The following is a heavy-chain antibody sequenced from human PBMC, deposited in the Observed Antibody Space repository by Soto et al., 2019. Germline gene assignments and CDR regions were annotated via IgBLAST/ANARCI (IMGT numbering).Heavy chain of an antibody. CDR2: INHSGST. Sequence: SETLSLTCAVYGGSFSGYYWSWIRPPPGKGLEWIGEINHSGSTNYNTSLKSRVTISVDTSKNQFSLKLSSVTAADTAVYYCARLRITMVRGSYYYYGMDVWGQGTTVTVSS. CDR3: ARLRITMVRGSYYYYGMDV. V-gene: IGHV4-34*01. CDR1: GGSFSGYY. D-gene: IGHD3-10*01. J-gene: IGHJ6*02.